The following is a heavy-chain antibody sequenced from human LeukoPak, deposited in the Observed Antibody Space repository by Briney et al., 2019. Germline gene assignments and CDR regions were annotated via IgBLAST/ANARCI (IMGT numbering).Heavy chain of an antibody. CDR3: ARATGAYCSTLDV. D-gene: IGHD2-2*01. V-gene: IGHV4-39*07. Sequence: SETLSLTCTVSGGSISSSSYYWGWIRQPPGKGLERIGSIYYSGTTYYNPSLKSRVTISVDTSKDQFSLKLSSVTAADTAVYYCARATGAYCSTLDVWGKGTTVTVSS. J-gene: IGHJ6*04. CDR2: IYYSGTT. CDR1: GGSISSSSYY.